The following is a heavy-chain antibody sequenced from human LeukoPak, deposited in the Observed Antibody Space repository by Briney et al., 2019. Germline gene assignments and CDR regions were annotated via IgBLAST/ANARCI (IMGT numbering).Heavy chain of an antibody. J-gene: IGHJ4*02. CDR3: ARQLIAARPVYFDY. Sequence: SETLSLTCTVSGGSISSSSYYWGWIRQPPGKGLEWIGSIYYSGSTYYNPSLKSRVTISVDTSKNQFSLKLSSVTAADTAVYYCARQLIAARPVYFDYWGQGTLVTVSS. D-gene: IGHD6-6*01. V-gene: IGHV4-39*01. CDR1: GGSISSSSYY. CDR2: IYYSGST.